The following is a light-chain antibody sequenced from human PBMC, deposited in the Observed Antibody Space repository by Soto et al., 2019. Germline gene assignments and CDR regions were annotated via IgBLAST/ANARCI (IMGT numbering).Light chain of an antibody. Sequence: QSALTQPASVSGSPGQSITISCTGTSSDVGGYNYVSWYQQHPGKAPKLMIYDVSNRPSGVSNRFSGSKSGNTASLTISGLQTEHEADYYCSSYTSSSTRVFGTGTNLTVL. CDR2: DVS. V-gene: IGLV2-14*03. J-gene: IGLJ1*01. CDR3: SSYTSSSTRV. CDR1: SSDVGGYNY.